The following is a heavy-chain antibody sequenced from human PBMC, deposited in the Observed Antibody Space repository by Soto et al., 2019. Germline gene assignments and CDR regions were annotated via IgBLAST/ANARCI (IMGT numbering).Heavy chain of an antibody. CDR2: ITPIFGTA. D-gene: IGHD2-2*01. CDR3: APQLSALSGSWFVP. J-gene: IGHJ5*02. V-gene: IGHV1-69*01. CDR1: GGTFSSYA. Sequence: QVQPVQSGAEVKKPGSSVKVSCKASGGTFSSYAISWVRQAPGQGLEWMGGITPIFGTANYAQKFQGRVTITADESTSTAYMELSSLRSEDTAGYYWAPQLSALSGSWFVPWGQGTLVTVSS.